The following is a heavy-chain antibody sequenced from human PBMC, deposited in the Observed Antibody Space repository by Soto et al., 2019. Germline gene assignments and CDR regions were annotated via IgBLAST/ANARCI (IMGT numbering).Heavy chain of an antibody. CDR2: FYYGETT. J-gene: IGHJ4*02. CDR3: ARGTYCGSDCYWTLDY. Sequence: SDTLRRTCSVAGASISDYFWTWLRQPPGKGLEWIGYFYYGETTNKKSSLNSRFTVSVDTSKSQFSLKVTSVTTADTAVYYCARGTYCGSDCYWTLDYWGQGKMVTVS. V-gene: IGHV4-59*01. D-gene: IGHD2-21*02. CDR1: GASISDYF.